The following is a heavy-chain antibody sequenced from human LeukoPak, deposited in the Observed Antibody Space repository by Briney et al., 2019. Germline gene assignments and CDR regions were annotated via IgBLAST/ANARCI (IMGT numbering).Heavy chain of an antibody. Sequence: PGESLKISCKGSGYRFTSYWIAWVRQKPGKGLELMGIISPANSETLYSPSFQGQVTMSADSSTAYLQWSSLKASDTAIYNCARRGGNWLDPWGQGTLVTVSS. V-gene: IGHV5-51*01. CDR2: ISPANSET. D-gene: IGHD3-16*01. CDR1: GYRFTSYW. CDR3: ARRGGNWLDP. J-gene: IGHJ5*02.